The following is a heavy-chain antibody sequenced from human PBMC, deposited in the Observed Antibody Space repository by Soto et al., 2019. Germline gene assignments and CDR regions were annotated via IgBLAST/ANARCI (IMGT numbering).Heavy chain of an antibody. J-gene: IGHJ6*02. Sequence: GASVKVSCKASGYTFTSYGISWVRQAPGQGLEWMGWISAYNGNTNYAQKLQGRVTMTTDTSTSTAYMELRSLRSDDTAVYYCARRGLTWYYDFWSGSYPGYYGMDVWGQGTTVTAP. CDR2: ISAYNGNT. CDR3: ARRGLTWYYDFWSGSYPGYYGMDV. V-gene: IGHV1-18*01. D-gene: IGHD3-3*01. CDR1: GYTFTSYG.